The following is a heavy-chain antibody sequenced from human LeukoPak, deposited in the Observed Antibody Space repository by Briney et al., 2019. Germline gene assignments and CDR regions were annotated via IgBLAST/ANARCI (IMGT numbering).Heavy chain of an antibody. CDR1: GGTFSSYA. Sequence: SVKVSCKASGGTFSSYAISWVRQAPGQGLEWMGGIIPIFGTANYAQKFQGRVTITADKSTSTAYMELSSLRSEDTAVYYCAGEIGGSYYFDYWGQGTLVTVSS. V-gene: IGHV1-69*06. CDR2: IIPIFGTA. D-gene: IGHD1-26*01. CDR3: AGEIGGSYYFDY. J-gene: IGHJ4*02.